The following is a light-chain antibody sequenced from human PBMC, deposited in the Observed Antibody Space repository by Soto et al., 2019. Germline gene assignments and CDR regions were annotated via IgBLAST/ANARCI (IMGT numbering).Light chain of an antibody. CDR1: QSISNN. CDR2: GAS. V-gene: IGKV3-15*01. J-gene: IGKJ3*01. Sequence: EIVLTQSRATLSLSPGERATLSCLASQSISNNLAWYQQKPGQAPRLVIYGASTRATGIPARFSGSGSGTGFTLTISSLQSEDFAVYFCQQYNNWPPVTFGPGTKVDIK. CDR3: QQYNNWPPVT.